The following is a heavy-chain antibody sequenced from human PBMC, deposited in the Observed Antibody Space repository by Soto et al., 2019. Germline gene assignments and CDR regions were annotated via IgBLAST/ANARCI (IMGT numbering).Heavy chain of an antibody. J-gene: IGHJ6*02. Sequence: PSETLSLTCTVSGGSINTGDYYWTWIRQPRGKGLEWIGHIYYSGTTYYNPSLKSRVSLSLDTSKNHFSLRLTSVTAADTAVYYCARGVDFEGFSPYGMDVWGQGTTVTVSS. CDR1: GGSINTGDYY. D-gene: IGHD3-3*01. CDR3: ARGVDFEGFSPYGMDV. V-gene: IGHV4-30-4*01. CDR2: IYYSGTT.